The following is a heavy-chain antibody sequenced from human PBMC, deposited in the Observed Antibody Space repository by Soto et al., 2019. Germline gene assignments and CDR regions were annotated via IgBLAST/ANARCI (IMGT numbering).Heavy chain of an antibody. Sequence: SETLSLTCAVSGGTVNNGGYYWSWIRPPPGKALEWIGYIYYSGSTNYTPSLKSRVIISKDTSKNQFSLKLKSVAAADTAVYYWAKEAMAAASTQYWGQGALVTVSS. CDR3: AKEAMAAASTQY. J-gene: IGHJ4*02. D-gene: IGHD6-13*01. V-gene: IGHV4-61*08. CDR2: IYYSGST. CDR1: GGTVNNGGYY.